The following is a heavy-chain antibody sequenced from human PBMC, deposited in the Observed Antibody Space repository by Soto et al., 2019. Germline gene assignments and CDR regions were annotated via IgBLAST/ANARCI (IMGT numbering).Heavy chain of an antibody. D-gene: IGHD2-15*01. CDR1: GFSFSTSGVG. J-gene: IGHJ1*01. CDR3: VEGQLAPISAH. V-gene: IGHV2-5*02. CDR2: IYWDDDK. Sequence: QITLRESGPTLVKPTQTLTLTCTFSGFSFSTSGVGVGWIRQPPGKALEWLALIYWDDDKRYSPSLKSRLTITKVTSKNQVVLTMTNMDPVDTATYYCVEGQLAPISAHWGQGTLVTVSS.